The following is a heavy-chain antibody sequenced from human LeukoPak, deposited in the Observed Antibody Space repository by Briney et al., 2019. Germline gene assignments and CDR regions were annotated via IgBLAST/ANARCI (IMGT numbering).Heavy chain of an antibody. CDR1: GFIFSHYG. V-gene: IGHV3-23*01. CDR2: ISGNAVNT. D-gene: IGHD3-16*01. CDR3: ATDVGGGMFDY. J-gene: IGHJ4*02. Sequence: PGGSLRLSCAASGFIFSHYGMSWVRQAPGKGLEWVSTISGNAVNTHYADSVKGRFTISRDNSKNTLSLQMNSLRAEDTALYYCATDVGGGMFDYWGQGTLVTVSS.